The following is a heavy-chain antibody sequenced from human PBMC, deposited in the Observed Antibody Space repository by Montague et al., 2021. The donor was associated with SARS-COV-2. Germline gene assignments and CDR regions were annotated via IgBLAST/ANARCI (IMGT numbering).Heavy chain of an antibody. D-gene: IGHD3-22*01. J-gene: IGHJ3*02. CDR3: ARVTDYYYDTSGYWDAFDI. CDR1: GYSFTSYW. CDR2: IYPGDSGT. V-gene: IGHV5-51*07. Sequence: QSGAEVKEPGESLKISCKGSGYSFTSYWIGWVHQMPGKGLEWMGIIYPGDSGTRYSPSFQGQVTIPADKSISTAYLQWSSLKASDTAIYYCARVTDYYYDTSGYWDAFDIWGQGTMVTVSS.